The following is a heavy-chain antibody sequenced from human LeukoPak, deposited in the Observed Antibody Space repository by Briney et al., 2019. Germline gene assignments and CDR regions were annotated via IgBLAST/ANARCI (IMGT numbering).Heavy chain of an antibody. V-gene: IGHV4-59*12. J-gene: IGHJ3*02. Sequence: SETLSLTCTVSGGSISSYYWSWIRQPPGKGLEWIGSIYYSGSTYYNPSLKSRVTISVDTSKNQFSLKLSSVTAADTAVYYCARDLGRYYDSSGYYYVMVHAFDIWGQGTMVTVSS. CDR3: ARDLGRYYDSSGYYYVMVHAFDI. CDR2: IYYSGST. CDR1: GGSISSYY. D-gene: IGHD3-22*01.